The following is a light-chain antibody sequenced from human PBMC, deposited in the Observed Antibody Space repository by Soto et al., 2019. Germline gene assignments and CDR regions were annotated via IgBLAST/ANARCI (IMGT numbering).Light chain of an antibody. CDR3: QQTYSMPRGFT. Sequence: DIQMTQSPSSLSASVGDRVTITCRASQSIGTYLNWYQWKPGKAPKVLIYAAPSLQSGVPSRFSGSGSGTDFTLTISSLQPEDFATYFCQQTYSMPRGFTFGPGTKVDIK. CDR2: AAP. V-gene: IGKV1-39*01. J-gene: IGKJ3*01. CDR1: QSIGTY.